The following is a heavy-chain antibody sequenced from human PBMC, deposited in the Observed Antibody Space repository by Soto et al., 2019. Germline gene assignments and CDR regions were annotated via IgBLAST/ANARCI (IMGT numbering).Heavy chain of an antibody. D-gene: IGHD2-8*02. J-gene: IGHJ5*02. CDR1: GFTFSSYG. CDR3: AKDARPCTCGVCLHNWVDP. CDR2: ISYDGNNK. V-gene: IGHV3-30*18. Sequence: QVQLVESGGGVVQPGRSLRLSCAASGFTFSSYGMHWVRQAPGKGLEWVAVISYDGNNKYYGDSVKGRFTISRDDSKNTVFLEMNSLRDEDTAVYSCAKDARPCTCGVCLHNWVDPWGQGTLVTVSS.